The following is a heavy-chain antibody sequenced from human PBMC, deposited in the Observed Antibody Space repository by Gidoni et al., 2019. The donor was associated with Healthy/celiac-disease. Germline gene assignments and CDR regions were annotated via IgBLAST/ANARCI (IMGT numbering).Heavy chain of an antibody. CDR1: GFTFSDYY. J-gene: IGHJ4*02. CDR3: ARDMGYCSSTSCSPFDY. Sequence: QVQLVESGGGLVKPGGSLRHSCAPSGFTFSDYYMSWIRQAPGKGLEWVSYISSSSSYTNYADSVKGRFTISRDNAKNSLYLQMNSLRAEDTAVYYCARDMGYCSSTSCSPFDYWGQGTLVTVSS. D-gene: IGHD2-2*01. CDR2: ISSSSSYT. V-gene: IGHV3-11*06.